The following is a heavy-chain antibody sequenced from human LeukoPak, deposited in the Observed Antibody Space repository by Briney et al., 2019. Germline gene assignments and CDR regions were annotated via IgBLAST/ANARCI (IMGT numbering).Heavy chain of an antibody. CDR2: INHSGST. Sequence: SETLSLTCAVYGGSFSGYYWSWIRQPPGKGLEWLGEINHSGSTNYNPSLKSRVTISVDTSKNQFSLKLSSVTAADTAVYYCAPLSSGTGWNWFDPWGQGTLVTVSS. V-gene: IGHV4-34*01. J-gene: IGHJ5*02. D-gene: IGHD6-19*01. CDR1: GGSFSGYY. CDR3: APLSSGTGWNWFDP.